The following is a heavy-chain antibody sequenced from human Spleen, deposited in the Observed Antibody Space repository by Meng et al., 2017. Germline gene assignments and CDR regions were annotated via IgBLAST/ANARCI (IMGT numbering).Heavy chain of an antibody. CDR2: ISSSSYI. D-gene: IGHD4-17*01. Sequence: GGSLRLSCAASGFTFSSYSMNWVRQAPGKGLEWVSSISSSSYIYYADSVKGRFTISRDNAKNSLYLQMNSLRAEDTAVYYCARVVYGDYVATDAFDIWGQGTMVTVSS. J-gene: IGHJ3*02. CDR3: ARVVYGDYVATDAFDI. V-gene: IGHV3-21*01. CDR1: GFTFSSYS.